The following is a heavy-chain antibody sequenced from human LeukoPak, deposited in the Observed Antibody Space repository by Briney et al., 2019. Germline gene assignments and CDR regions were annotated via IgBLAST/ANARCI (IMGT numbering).Heavy chain of an antibody. CDR1: GYTFTRYY. CDR3: ARSDTTMVRGVITPLGY. CDR2: INPNSGGT. J-gene: IGHJ4*02. D-gene: IGHD3-10*01. Sequence: ASVKVSCKASGYTFTRYYMHWVRQAPGQGLEWMGWINPNSGGTNYAQKFQGRVTMTRDTSMSTAYMELSRLRSDDTAVYYCARSDTTMVRGVITPLGYWGQGTLVTVSS. V-gene: IGHV1-2*02.